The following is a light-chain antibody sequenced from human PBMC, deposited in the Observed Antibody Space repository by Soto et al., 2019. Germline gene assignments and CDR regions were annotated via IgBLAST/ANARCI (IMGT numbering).Light chain of an antibody. J-gene: IGKJ4*01. Sequence: EIVLTHTPGTLSLSPGERVTLPCRSSQSVSSNYLAWHQQKPGQAPRLLIYNASSRATGIPDRFSGSGSGTDFTLTISRLEPEDFAVYYCQQYVSTPLTFGGGTKVDIK. CDR1: QSVSSNY. V-gene: IGKV3-20*01. CDR3: QQYVSTPLT. CDR2: NAS.